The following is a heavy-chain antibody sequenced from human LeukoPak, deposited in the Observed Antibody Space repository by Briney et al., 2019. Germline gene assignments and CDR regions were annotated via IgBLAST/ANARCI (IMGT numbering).Heavy chain of an antibody. J-gene: IGHJ6*03. CDR1: GYTFTGYY. CDR2: INPNSGGT. D-gene: IGHD3-22*01. CDR3: ARSSGYYSSLFYMHV. Sequence: WASVKVSCTASGYTFTGYYMHWVRQAPGQGLEWMGWINPNSGGTNYAQKFQGRVTMTRDTSTRTLYMELRSLRSEDTAVYYCARSSGYYSSLFYMHVWGKGTTVTVSS. V-gene: IGHV1-2*02.